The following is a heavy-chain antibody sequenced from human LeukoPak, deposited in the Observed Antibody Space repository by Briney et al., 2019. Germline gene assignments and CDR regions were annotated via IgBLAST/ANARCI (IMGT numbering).Heavy chain of an antibody. CDR2: IIPIFGTA. Sequence: SVKVSCXASGGTFSSYAISWVRLAPGQGLEWMGGIIPIFGTANYAQKFQGRVTITADESTSTAYMELSSLRSEDTAVYYCARDGYNSYNLYYFDYWGQGTLVTVSS. CDR3: ARDGYNSYNLYYFDY. V-gene: IGHV1-69*13. CDR1: GGTFSSYA. D-gene: IGHD5-24*01. J-gene: IGHJ4*02.